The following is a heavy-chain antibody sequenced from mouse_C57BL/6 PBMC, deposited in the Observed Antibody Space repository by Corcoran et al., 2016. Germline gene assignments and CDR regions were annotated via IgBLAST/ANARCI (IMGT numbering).Heavy chain of an antibody. Sequence: QIQLVQSGPELKKPGETVKISCKASGYTFTTYGMSWVKQAPGKGLKWMGWINTYSGVPTYADDFKGRFAFSLETSASTAYLQINNLKNEDTATYFCASPPPIYYGSSHWYFDVWGTGTTVTVSS. V-gene: IGHV9-3*01. CDR1: GYTFTTYG. CDR3: ASPPPIYYGSSHWYFDV. CDR2: INTYSGVP. J-gene: IGHJ1*03. D-gene: IGHD1-1*01.